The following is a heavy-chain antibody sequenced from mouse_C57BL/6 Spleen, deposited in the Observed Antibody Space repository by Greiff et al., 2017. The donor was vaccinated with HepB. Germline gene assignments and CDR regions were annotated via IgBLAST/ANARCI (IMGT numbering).Heavy chain of an antibody. CDR2: INPSNGGT. Sequence: QVQLQQPGTELVKPGASVKLSCKASGYTFTSYWMHWVKQRPGQGLEWIGNINPSNGGTNYNEKLKSKATLTVDKSSSTAYMQISSLTSDDSAVYYWAKGNYDFFFAYWGQGTLVTVSA. D-gene: IGHD2-4*01. J-gene: IGHJ3*01. CDR3: AKGNYDFFFAY. V-gene: IGHV1-53*01. CDR1: GYTFTSYW.